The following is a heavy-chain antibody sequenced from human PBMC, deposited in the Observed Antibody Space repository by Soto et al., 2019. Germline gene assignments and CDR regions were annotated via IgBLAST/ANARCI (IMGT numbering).Heavy chain of an antibody. CDR3: TSRDIVAPGTHFDY. CDR2: IRSKANSYAT. D-gene: IGHD6-13*01. V-gene: IGHV3-73*01. CDR1: GFTFSGSA. J-gene: IGHJ4*02. Sequence: PGGSLRLSCAASGFTFSGSAMHWVRQASGKGLEWVGRIRSKANSYATAYAASVKGRFFMSRDDSKNTAYLQMNNLKTEDTAVYYCTSRDIVAPGTHFDYWGRGTLVTVSS.